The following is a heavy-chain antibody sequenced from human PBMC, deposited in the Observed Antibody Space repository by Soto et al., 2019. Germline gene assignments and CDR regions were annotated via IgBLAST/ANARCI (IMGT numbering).Heavy chain of an antibody. CDR1: GGSISSSNW. CDR3: ARYCSGGSCYTGFDY. V-gene: IGHV4-4*02. CDR2: IYYSGST. J-gene: IGHJ4*02. D-gene: IGHD2-15*01. Sequence: SSETLSLTCAVSGGSISSSNWWSWVRQPPGKGLEWIGEIYYSGSTYYNPSLKSRVTISVDTSKNQFSLKLSSVTAADTAVYYCARYCSGGSCYTGFDYWGQGTLVTVS.